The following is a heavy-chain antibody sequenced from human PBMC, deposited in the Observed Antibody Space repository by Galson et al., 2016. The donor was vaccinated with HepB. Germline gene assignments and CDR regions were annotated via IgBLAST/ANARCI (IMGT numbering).Heavy chain of an antibody. CDR1: GYTFTDYA. CDR3: ASDLGGYCSRSNCYVGWFDS. V-gene: IGHV1-3*01. CDR2: IHVGFGTT. Sequence: SVKVSCKAPGYTFTDYAMHWVRQAPGQRLEWMGWIHVGFGTTKYSQSFQGRATITRDTSASTAYMELSSLRSEDTAVYYCASDLGGYCSRSNCYVGWFDSWGQGTLVTVSS. J-gene: IGHJ5*01. D-gene: IGHD2-2*01.